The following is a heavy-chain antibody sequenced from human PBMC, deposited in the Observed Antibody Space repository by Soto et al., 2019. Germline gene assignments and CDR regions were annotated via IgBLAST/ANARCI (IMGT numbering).Heavy chain of an antibody. CDR3: ARDPRGVVVPAKGGYYYYYGMDV. V-gene: IGHV3-21*01. J-gene: IGHJ6*02. Sequence: GGSLRVSWAGSGITFRSYSINWVRQAPGKGLEWVSSISSSSSYISYADSVKGPFTISPHKAKTSVYQKMNSLRAEETAVYYCARDPRGVVVPAKGGYYYYYGMDVWGQGTTVTVSS. CDR2: ISSSSSYI. CDR1: GITFRSYS. D-gene: IGHD2-2*01.